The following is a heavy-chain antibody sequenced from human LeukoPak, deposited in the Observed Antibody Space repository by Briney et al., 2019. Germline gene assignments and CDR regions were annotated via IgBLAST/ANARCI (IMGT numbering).Heavy chain of an antibody. CDR2: INRDGSEK. D-gene: IGHD2-21*01. CDR3: AKGMSLYFDQ. CDR1: GFTFDKYW. Sequence: GGSLRLSCAASGFTFDKYWMHWVRQAPGKGLEWVANINRDGSEKYYVDSVKGRFTISRDNSKNTLYLQMNSLRGEDTAAYYCAKGMSLYFDQWGQGTLVTVSS. J-gene: IGHJ4*02. V-gene: IGHV3-7*01.